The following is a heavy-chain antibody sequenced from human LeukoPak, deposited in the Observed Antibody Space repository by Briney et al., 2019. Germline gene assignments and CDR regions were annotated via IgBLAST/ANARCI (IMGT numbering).Heavy chain of an antibody. CDR2: ISYDGSNK. D-gene: IGHD3-22*01. V-gene: IGHV3-30*18. Sequence: GGSLRLSCAASGFTFSSYGMHWVRQAPGKGLEWVAVISYDGSNKYYADSVKGRFTISRDNSKNTLDLQMNSLRAEDTAVYYCAKDRGRSGYYYVGDYWGQGTLVTVSS. CDR1: GFTFSSYG. J-gene: IGHJ4*02. CDR3: AKDRGRSGYYYVGDY.